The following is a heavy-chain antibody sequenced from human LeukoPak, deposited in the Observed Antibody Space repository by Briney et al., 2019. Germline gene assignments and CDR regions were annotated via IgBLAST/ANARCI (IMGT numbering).Heavy chain of an antibody. V-gene: IGHV3-11*01. CDR3: ARDERALLLDAFDI. Sequence: GGSLRLSCAASGFTFSDYYMSWIRQAPGKGLEWVSYISSGGSTIYYADSVKGRFTISRDNAKNSLYLQMNSLRAEDTAVYYCARDERALLLDAFDIWGQGTMVTVSS. J-gene: IGHJ3*02. D-gene: IGHD3-22*01. CDR1: GFTFSDYY. CDR2: ISSGGSTI.